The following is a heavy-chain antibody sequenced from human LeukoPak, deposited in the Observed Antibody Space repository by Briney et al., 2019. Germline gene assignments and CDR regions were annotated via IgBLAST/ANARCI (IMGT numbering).Heavy chain of an antibody. Sequence: GRPLRRCCSAPGIPFTDHSITWDQQAQGQGLDWPLYFARTNHTLYFADSVKGRFTISRDNARNSLFLQMNSLRAEDTAVYYCARVKTYVYDSDAYMGGRHAFDSWGQGALVTVSS. V-gene: IGHV3-48*01. CDR3: ARVKTYVYDSDAYMGGRHAFDS. CDR2: FARTNHTL. CDR1: GIPFTDHS. J-gene: IGHJ4*02. D-gene: IGHD3-22*01.